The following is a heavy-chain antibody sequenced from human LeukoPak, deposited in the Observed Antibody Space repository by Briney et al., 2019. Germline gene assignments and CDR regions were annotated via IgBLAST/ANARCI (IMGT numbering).Heavy chain of an antibody. V-gene: IGHV1-18*01. D-gene: IGHD3-22*01. J-gene: IGHJ4*02. CDR1: GYTFTSYG. CDR2: ISAYNGNT. Sequence: VASVKVSCKASGYTFTSYGISWVRQAPGQGLEWMGWISAYNGNTNYAQRLQGRVTMTTDTSTSTAYMELRSLRSDDTAVYYCARLYDSDLYFDYWGQGTLVTVSS. CDR3: ARLYDSDLYFDY.